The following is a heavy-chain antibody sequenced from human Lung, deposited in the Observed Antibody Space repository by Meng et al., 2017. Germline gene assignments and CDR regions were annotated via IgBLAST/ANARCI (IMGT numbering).Heavy chain of an antibody. V-gene: IGHV4-34*01. CDR1: GGSFSDYY. D-gene: IGHD4-11*01. J-gene: IGHJ4*02. CDR2: INHSGST. Sequence: QVQVKQWGAGLLKPSETLSLTCVVSGGSFSDYYWSWIRQPPGKGPEWIGEINHSGSTNYNPSLESRATISVDTSQNNLSLKLSSVTAADSAVYYCARGPTTMAHDFDYWGQGTLVTVSS. CDR3: ARGPTTMAHDFDY.